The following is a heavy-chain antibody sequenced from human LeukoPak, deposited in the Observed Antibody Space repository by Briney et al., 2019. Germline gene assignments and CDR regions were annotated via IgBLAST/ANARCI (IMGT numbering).Heavy chain of an antibody. D-gene: IGHD6-13*01. Sequence: GASVKVSCKASGYTFTGYYMHWVRQAPGQGLEWMGWINPNSGGTNYAQKFQGRVTMTRDTSISTAYMELSRLRSDDTAVYYCASSRMGYSSSWYIEASFDHWGQGTLVTVSS. CDR1: GYTFTGYY. V-gene: IGHV1-2*02. CDR2: INPNSGGT. CDR3: ASSRMGYSSSWYIEASFDH. J-gene: IGHJ4*02.